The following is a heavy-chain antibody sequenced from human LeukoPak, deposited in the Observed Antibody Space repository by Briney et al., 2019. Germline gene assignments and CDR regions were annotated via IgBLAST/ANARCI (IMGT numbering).Heavy chain of an antibody. CDR3: ARALYNWNDRCAFDI. CDR1: GGSISNYY. J-gene: IGHJ3*02. V-gene: IGHV4-59*01. CDR2: IYYSGST. D-gene: IGHD1-1*01. Sequence: SETLSLTCTVSGGSISNYYWNWIRQPPGKGLEWIGYIYYSGSTAYNPSLKSRLTISLDTSKNQFSLKLNSVTAADTAVYYCARALYNWNDRCAFDIWGQGTMVTVSS.